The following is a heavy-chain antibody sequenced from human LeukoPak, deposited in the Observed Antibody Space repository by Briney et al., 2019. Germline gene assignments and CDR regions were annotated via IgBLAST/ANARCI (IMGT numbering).Heavy chain of an antibody. CDR2: IHYSGST. V-gene: IGHV4-59*01. J-gene: IGHJ6*03. Sequence: SEPLSLTCAVSGSSISSYFWSWLRPPPGEVLEWFGYIHYSGSTHYNPSLRSRVTISVDTSKNQFSLKLNSVTAADTAVYYCARTTEGYCRGRTCYYYYYYMDFWGRGTTVTVSS. CDR1: GSSISSYF. CDR3: ARTTEGYCRGRTCYYYYYYMDF. D-gene: IGHD2-15*01.